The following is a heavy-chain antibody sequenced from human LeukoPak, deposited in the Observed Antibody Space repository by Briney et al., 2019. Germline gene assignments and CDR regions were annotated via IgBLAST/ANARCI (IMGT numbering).Heavy chain of an antibody. J-gene: IGHJ4*02. CDR3: ARGGSYRSFDY. CDR1: GGSISSYY. V-gene: IGHV4-59*01. CDR2: IYYSGST. Sequence: SETLSLTCTVSGGSISSYYWSWIRQPPGKGLEWIGYIYYSGSTNYNPSLKSRVTISVDTSKNQFSLKLSSVTAADTAVYYCARGGSYRSFDYWGQGALVTVSS. D-gene: IGHD3-16*02.